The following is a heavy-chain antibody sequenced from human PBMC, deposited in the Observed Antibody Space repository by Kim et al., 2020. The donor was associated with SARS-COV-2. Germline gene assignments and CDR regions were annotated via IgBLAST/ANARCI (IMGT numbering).Heavy chain of an antibody. D-gene: IGHD6-13*01. CDR3: ARGSGGIPTAVYFDY. J-gene: IGHJ4*02. Sequence: ASVKVSCKASGHTFTNYYAHWVRQAPGQGLEWMGVINPTGGSTSYAQKFQGRVTMTRDTSTSTVYMELSSLRSEDTAVYFCARGSGGIPTAVYFDYWGQGTLVTVSS. CDR2: INPTGGST. V-gene: IGHV1-46*01. CDR1: GHTFTNYY.